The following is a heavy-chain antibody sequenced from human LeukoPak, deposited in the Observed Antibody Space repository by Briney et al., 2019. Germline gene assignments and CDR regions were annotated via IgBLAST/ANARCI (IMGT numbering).Heavy chain of an antibody. CDR2: ISYDGSNK. J-gene: IGHJ4*02. V-gene: IGHV3-30*18. D-gene: IGHD3-22*01. CDR1: GFTFSSYG. Sequence: PGGSLRLSCAASGFTFSSYGMHWVRQAPGKGLEWVAVISYDGSNKYYADSVKGRFTISRDNSKNTLYLQMNSLRAEDTAVYYCAKGQYYYDSSGYPFDYWGQGTLVTVSS. CDR3: AKGQYYYDSSGYPFDY.